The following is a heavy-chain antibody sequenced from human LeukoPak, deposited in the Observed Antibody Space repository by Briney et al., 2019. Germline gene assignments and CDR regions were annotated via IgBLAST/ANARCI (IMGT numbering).Heavy chain of an antibody. Sequence: PGGSLRLSCAASGFTFSSYAMSWVRQAPGKGLEWVSAISGSGGSTYYADSVKGRFTISRDNAKNSLYLQMNSLRAEDTAVYYCASPRAAGGYLFDYWGQGTLVTVSS. J-gene: IGHJ4*02. CDR2: ISGSGGST. CDR1: GFTFSSYA. D-gene: IGHD5-12*01. V-gene: IGHV3-23*01. CDR3: ASPRAAGGYLFDY.